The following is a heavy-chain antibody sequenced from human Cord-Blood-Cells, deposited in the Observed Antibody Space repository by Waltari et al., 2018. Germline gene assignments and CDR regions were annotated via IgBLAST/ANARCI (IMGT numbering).Heavy chain of an antibody. J-gene: IGHJ4*02. CDR2: ISYDGSNK. V-gene: IGHV3-30*18. CDR3: AKDSWHSSSWGHFDY. Sequence: QVQLVESGGGVVQPGRSLRLSCAASGFTFSSYGMHWVRQAPGKGLEWVAVISYDGSNKYYADSVKGRFTISRDNSKNTLYLQMNSLRAEDTAVYYCAKDSWHSSSWGHFDYWGQGTLVTVSS. CDR1: GFTFSSYG. D-gene: IGHD6-13*01.